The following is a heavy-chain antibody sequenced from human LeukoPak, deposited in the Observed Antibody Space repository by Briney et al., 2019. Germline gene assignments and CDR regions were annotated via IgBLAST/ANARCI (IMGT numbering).Heavy chain of an antibody. Sequence: SQTLSLTCTVSGGSISCGDYYWSWIRQPPGKGLEWIGYIYYSGSTNYNPSLKSRVTISVDTSKNQFSLKLSSVTAADTAVYYCARGETYYDFWSGYPTITPLDYWGQGTLVTVSS. CDR3: ARGETYYDFWSGYPTITPLDY. CDR2: IYYSGST. V-gene: IGHV4-61*08. D-gene: IGHD3-3*01. J-gene: IGHJ4*02. CDR1: GGSISCGDYY.